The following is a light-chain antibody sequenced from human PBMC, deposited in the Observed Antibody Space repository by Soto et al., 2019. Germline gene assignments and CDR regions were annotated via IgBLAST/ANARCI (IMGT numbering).Light chain of an antibody. J-gene: IGKJ2*01. V-gene: IGKV4-1*01. CDR3: QQYYSTPPT. CDR2: WVS. Sequence: DIVMTQSPDSLAVSLGERATINCKSSQSVLYSSNNKNYLAWYQQKPGQPPKLLIYWVSTRESGVPDRFSGSGSRTDFTLTISSLQAEDVAVYYCQQYYSTPPTFGQGTKLEIK. CDR1: QSVLYSSNNKNY.